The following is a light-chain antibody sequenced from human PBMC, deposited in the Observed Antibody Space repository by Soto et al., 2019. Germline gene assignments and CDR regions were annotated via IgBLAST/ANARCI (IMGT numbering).Light chain of an antibody. J-gene: IGKJ5*01. Sequence: DIQMTQSPSTLSASVGDRVTITCRASQSIRSLLAWYQQKPGKAPKVLIYDASSLGSGVPSRLSGSGSGTEFTITIRSLQPDDSATYFCQQYQTYSTFGQGTRLEIK. V-gene: IGKV1-5*01. CDR2: DAS. CDR1: QSIRSL. CDR3: QQYQTYST.